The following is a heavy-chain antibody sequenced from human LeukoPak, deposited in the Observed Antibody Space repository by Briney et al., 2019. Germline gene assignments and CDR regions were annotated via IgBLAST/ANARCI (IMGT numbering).Heavy chain of an antibody. V-gene: IGHV3-21*01. J-gene: IGHJ6*03. D-gene: IGHD2-21*01. CDR1: GFTFSSYN. Sequence: GGSLRLSCAASGFTFSSYNMNWVRQAPGKGLEWVSSISSSSSYIYYADSVKGRFTISRDNAKNSLYLQMSSLRAEDTAIYYCARCDSGGDSAYYMEVWGKGTPVTVSS. CDR3: ARCDSGGDSAYYMEV. CDR2: ISSSSSYI.